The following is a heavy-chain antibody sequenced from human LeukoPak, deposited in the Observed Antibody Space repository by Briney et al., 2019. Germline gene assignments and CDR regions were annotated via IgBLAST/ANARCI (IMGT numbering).Heavy chain of an antibody. Sequence: SETLSLTCAVSGGSISSSNWWSWVRQPPGKGLEWIGEIYHSGSTNYNPSLKSRVTISVDKSKNQFSLKLSSVTAAGTAVYYCARDGWFGELFEGPFDYWGQGTLVTVSS. CDR1: GGSISSSNW. CDR3: ARDGWFGELFEGPFDY. CDR2: IYHSGST. V-gene: IGHV4-4*02. D-gene: IGHD3-10*01. J-gene: IGHJ4*02.